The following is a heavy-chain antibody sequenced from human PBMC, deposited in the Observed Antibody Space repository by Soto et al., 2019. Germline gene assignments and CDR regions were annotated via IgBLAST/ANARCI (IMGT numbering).Heavy chain of an antibody. V-gene: IGHV5-51*01. CDR1: GYSFTSYW. CDR2: IYPGDSDT. Sequence: PGESLKISCKGSGYSFTSYWIGWVRQMPGKGLEWMGIIYPGDSDTRYSPSFQGQVTISADKSISTAYLQWSSLKASDTAMYYCARHGRRCSGGSCYSGYFDYWGQGTLVTVSS. D-gene: IGHD2-15*01. J-gene: IGHJ4*02. CDR3: ARHGRRCSGGSCYSGYFDY.